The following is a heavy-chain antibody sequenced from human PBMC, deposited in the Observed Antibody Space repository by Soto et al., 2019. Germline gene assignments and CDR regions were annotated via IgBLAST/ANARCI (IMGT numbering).Heavy chain of an antibody. J-gene: IGHJ4*02. D-gene: IGHD3-3*01. CDR1: GFVFSDYA. Sequence: EVQLLDSGGGWVQPGGSLRLSCVASGFVFSDYAMSWVRQAPGKGLEWVSTISAGGSDTYYADSVKGRFTVSRANSKNTLYVQMNSLRAEDTATYYCASVPTWCGASSCYTEGFDSWGQGTLVTVSS. V-gene: IGHV3-23*01. CDR2: ISAGGSDT. CDR3: ASVPTWCGASSCYTEGFDS.